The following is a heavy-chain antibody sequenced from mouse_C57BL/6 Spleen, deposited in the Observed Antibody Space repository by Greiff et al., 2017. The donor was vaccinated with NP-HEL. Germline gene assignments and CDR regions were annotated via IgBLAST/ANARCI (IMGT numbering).Heavy chain of an antibody. Sequence: VKLMESGAELVKPGASVKISCKASGYAFSSYWMNWVKQRPGKGLEWIGQIYPGDGDTNYNGKFKGKATLTADKSSSTAYMQLSSLTSEDSAVYFCARKDYGNYYFDYWGQGTTLTVSS. D-gene: IGHD2-1*01. CDR2: IYPGDGDT. CDR1: GYAFSSYW. CDR3: ARKDYGNYYFDY. V-gene: IGHV1-80*01. J-gene: IGHJ2*01.